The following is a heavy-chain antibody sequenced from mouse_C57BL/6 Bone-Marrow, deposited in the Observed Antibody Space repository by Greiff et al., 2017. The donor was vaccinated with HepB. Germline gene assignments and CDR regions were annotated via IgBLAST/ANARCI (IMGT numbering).Heavy chain of an antibody. J-gene: IGHJ4*01. CDR1: GYAFSSSW. V-gene: IGHV1-82*01. CDR2: IYPGDGDT. D-gene: IGHD1-1*01. Sequence: QVQLQQSGPELVKPGASVKISCKASGYAFSSSWMNWVKQRPGKGLEWIGRIYPGDGDTNYNGKFKGKATLTADKSSSTAYMQLSSLTSEDSAVSVCARSAYYYGRSCGGDYWGQGTSVTVSS. CDR3: ARSAYYYGRSCGGDY.